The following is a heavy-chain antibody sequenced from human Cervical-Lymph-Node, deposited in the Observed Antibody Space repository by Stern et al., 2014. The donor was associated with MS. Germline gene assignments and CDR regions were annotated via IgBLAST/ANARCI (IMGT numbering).Heavy chain of an antibody. Sequence: EVQLVESGGGLVKPGGPLRLSCAASGVTISGYNMNWVRQSPGKGLEWVSSISASSSYINYIDSVKGRFTISRDNAQNSLYLQMNSLRSEDTAVYYCATMSELPGWFDPWGQGTLVTVSS. D-gene: IGHD2-15*01. V-gene: IGHV3-21*01. J-gene: IGHJ5*02. CDR1: GVTISGYN. CDR2: ISASSSYI. CDR3: ATMSELPGWFDP.